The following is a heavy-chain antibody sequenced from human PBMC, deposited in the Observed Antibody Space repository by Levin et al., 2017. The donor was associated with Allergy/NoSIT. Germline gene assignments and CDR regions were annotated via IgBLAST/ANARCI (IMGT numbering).Heavy chain of an antibody. CDR2: INPNSGGT. J-gene: IGHJ3*02. CDR3: ARRAPLNIVATNRKILLAFDI. Sequence: GESLKISCKASGYTFTGYYMHWVRQAPGQGLEWMGRINPNSGGTNYAQKFQGRVTMTRDTSISTAYMELSRLRSDDTAVYYCARRAPLNIVATNRKILLAFDIWGQGTMVTVSS. V-gene: IGHV1-2*06. D-gene: IGHD5-12*01. CDR1: GYTFTGYY.